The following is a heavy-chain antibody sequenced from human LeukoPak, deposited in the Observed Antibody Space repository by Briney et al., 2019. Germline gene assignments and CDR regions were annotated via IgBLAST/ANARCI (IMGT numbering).Heavy chain of an antibody. CDR3: ARDSLQIYYDSSGYDLDAFDN. V-gene: IGHV1-18*01. CDR2: VSGYNGNT. D-gene: IGHD3-22*01. CDR1: VYTFTSYG. Sequence: ASVKVSCKPSVYTFTSYGISWVRQAPGQGLEWMGWVSGYNGNTKYAQKLKGRVTMTTDTSTSTAYMELRSLRSDDTAVYYCARDSLQIYYDSSGYDLDAFDNWGQGTMVTVSS. J-gene: IGHJ3*02.